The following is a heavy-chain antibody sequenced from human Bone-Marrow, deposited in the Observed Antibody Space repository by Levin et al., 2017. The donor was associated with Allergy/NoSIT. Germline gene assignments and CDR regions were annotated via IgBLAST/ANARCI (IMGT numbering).Heavy chain of an antibody. Sequence: TGGSLRLSCAASGFTFSNYWMSWVRQAPGKGPEWVANIKQDGSEKYYVDSVKGRFTISRDNGKNSLYLLMNSLRAEDTAIYYCARDPDDSYGYRSSNWFDPWGQGTLVTVSS. CDR3: ARDPDDSYGYRSSNWFDP. CDR1: GFTFSNYW. D-gene: IGHD5-18*01. J-gene: IGHJ5*02. V-gene: IGHV3-7*01. CDR2: IKQDGSEK.